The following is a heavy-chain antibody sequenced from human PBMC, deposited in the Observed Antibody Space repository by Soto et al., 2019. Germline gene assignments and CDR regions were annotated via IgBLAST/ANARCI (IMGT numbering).Heavy chain of an antibody. CDR2: IFPGDSDT. D-gene: IGHD3-10*01. Sequence: GESLKISCKGSGYTFTSYWIGWVRQMPGKGLEWMGIIFPGDSDTRYSPSFQSQVTISAHKTIRTANLQWSSRKASDTAKFYWARPGLAGAIDIWGQGTRVTVSS. CDR1: GYTFTSYW. V-gene: IGHV5-51*01. CDR3: ARPGLAGAIDI. J-gene: IGHJ3*02.